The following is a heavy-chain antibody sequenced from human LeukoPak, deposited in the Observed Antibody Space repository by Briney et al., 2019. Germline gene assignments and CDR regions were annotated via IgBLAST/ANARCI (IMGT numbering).Heavy chain of an antibody. CDR3: ARGGKATVVTM. J-gene: IGHJ4*02. CDR2: IYSSGST. CDR1: GDSINSYY. Sequence: SETLSLTCTDSGDSINSYYWSWIRQPAGKGLEWIGRIYSSGSTNYNPSLKSRVSMSVDTSKNQFSLKLTSVTAADTAVYFCARGGKATVVTMWGQGILVTVSS. V-gene: IGHV4-4*07. D-gene: IGHD4-23*01.